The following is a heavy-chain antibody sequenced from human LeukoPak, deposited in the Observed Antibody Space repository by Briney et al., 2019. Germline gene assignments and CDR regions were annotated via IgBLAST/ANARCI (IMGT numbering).Heavy chain of an antibody. CDR2: ISSSSSTI. J-gene: IGHJ4*02. V-gene: IGHV3-48*04. D-gene: IGHD3-22*01. CDR1: GFTFSSYS. Sequence: GGSLRLSCAASGFTFSSYSMNWVRQAPGKGLEWVSYISSSSSTIYYADSVKGRFTISRDNAKNSLYLQMNSLRAEDTAVYYCALTYYYDSRGPAWGQGTLVTVSS. CDR3: ALTYYYDSRGPA.